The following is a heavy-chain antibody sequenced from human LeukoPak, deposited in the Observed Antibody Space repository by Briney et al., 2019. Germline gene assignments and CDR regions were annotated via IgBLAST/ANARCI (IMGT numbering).Heavy chain of an antibody. J-gene: IGHJ4*02. CDR3: AREGFDGSGSYYYDY. Sequence: SETLSLTCTVSGGSISSYYWSWIRQPAGKGLEWIGRIYTSGSTNYNPSPKSRVTMSVDTSKNQFSLKLSSVTAADTAVYYCAREGFDGSGSYYYDYWGQGTLVTVSS. CDR2: IYTSGST. D-gene: IGHD3-10*01. CDR1: GGSISSYY. V-gene: IGHV4-4*07.